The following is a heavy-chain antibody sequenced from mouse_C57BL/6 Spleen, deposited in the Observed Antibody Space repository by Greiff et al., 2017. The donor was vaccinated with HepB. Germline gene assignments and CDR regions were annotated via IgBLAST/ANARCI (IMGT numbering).Heavy chain of an antibody. V-gene: IGHV1-20*01. CDR3: ARCYLYYYAMDY. CDR1: GYSFTGYF. J-gene: IGHJ4*01. CDR2: INPYNGDT. Sequence: EVHLVESGPELVKPGDSVKISCKASGYSFTGYFMNWVMQSHGKSLEWIGRINPYNGDTFYNQKFKGKATLTVDKSSSTAHMELRSLTSEDSAVYYCARCYLYYYAMDYWGQGTSVTVSS. D-gene: IGHD5-1*01.